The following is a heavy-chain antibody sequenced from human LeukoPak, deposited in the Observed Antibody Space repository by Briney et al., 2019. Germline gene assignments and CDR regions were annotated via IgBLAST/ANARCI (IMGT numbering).Heavy chain of an antibody. CDR3: ARGRRDGYIGTWYFDL. V-gene: IGHV4-61*01. Sequence: TETLSLTCTVSGGSISSGNYYWSWIRQSAGKGPEWIGCIYYTGSTNYNPSLKSRVTISVDTSKNQFSLIMRSVTAADTAVYYCARGRRDGYIGTWYFDLWGRGTLVTVSS. CDR2: IYYTGST. J-gene: IGHJ2*01. D-gene: IGHD5-24*01. CDR1: GGSISSGNYY.